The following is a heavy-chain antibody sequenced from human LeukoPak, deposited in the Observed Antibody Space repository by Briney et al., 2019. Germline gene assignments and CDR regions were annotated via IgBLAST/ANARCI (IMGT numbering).Heavy chain of an antibody. CDR1: GGSISSYY. Sequence: SETLSLTCTVSGGSISSYYWSWIRQPAGKGLEWIGRIYTSGSTNYNPSLKSRVTISVDTSKNQFSLKLSSVTAADTAVYYCAREIFWSGYFDYWGQGTLVTVSS. CDR3: AREIFWSGYFDY. J-gene: IGHJ4*02. CDR2: IYTSGST. V-gene: IGHV4-4*07. D-gene: IGHD3-3*01.